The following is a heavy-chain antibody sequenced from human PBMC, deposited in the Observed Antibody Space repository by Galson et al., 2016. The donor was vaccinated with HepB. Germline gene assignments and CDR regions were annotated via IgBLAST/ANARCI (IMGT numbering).Heavy chain of an antibody. J-gene: IGHJ4*02. CDR3: ARGPFRRYDILSENSFRHWGAPDY. CDR1: GFTFSDYN. D-gene: IGHD3-9*01. Sequence: SLRLSCAASGFTFSDYNMNWVRQAPGKGLEWLSYISSGSSYTKYADSVKGRFTISRDNAKNSLYLQMTSLRAEDTAVYYCARGPFRRYDILSENSFRHWGAPDYWGRGTLVTVSS. CDR2: ISSGSSYT. V-gene: IGHV3-11*06.